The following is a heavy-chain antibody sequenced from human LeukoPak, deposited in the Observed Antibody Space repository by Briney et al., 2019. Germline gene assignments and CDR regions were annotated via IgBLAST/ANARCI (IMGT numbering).Heavy chain of an antibody. J-gene: IGHJ4*02. CDR3: AKLVTHFDY. D-gene: IGHD4-23*01. CDR2: ISGSGGNT. V-gene: IGHV3-23*01. CDR1: GFTFSSYA. Sequence: PGGSLRLSCAASGFTFSSYAMSWVRQAPGKGLEWVSSISGSGGNTYYADSVKGRFTVSRDNSKNTLYMQMNSLRAEDTAVYYCAKLVTHFDYWGQGTPVTVSS.